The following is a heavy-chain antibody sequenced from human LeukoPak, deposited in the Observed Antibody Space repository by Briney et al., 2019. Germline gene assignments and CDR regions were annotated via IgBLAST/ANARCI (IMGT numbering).Heavy chain of an antibody. J-gene: IGHJ4*02. CDR2: INHSGST. CDR3: ATSGGTLGPTNYFAY. Sequence: SETLSLTCAVYGESFSGYYWSWIRQPPGKGLEWTGEINHSGSTNYNPSLKSRVTISVDASKNQFSLKLSSVTAADTAVYYCATSGGTLGPTNYFAYWGQGTLVTVSS. D-gene: IGHD3-16*01. V-gene: IGHV4-34*01. CDR1: GESFSGYY.